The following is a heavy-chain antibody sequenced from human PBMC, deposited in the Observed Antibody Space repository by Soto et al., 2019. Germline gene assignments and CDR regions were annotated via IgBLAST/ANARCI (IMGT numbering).Heavy chain of an antibody. Sequence: GGSLRLSCAASGFTFSSYSMNWVRQAPGKGLEWVSYISSSSSTIYYADSVKGRFTISRDNAKNSLYLQMNSLRDEDTAVYYCARDETRGYSYGFLSGYFDLWGRGIRVTVSS. CDR1: GFTFSSYS. CDR2: ISSSSSTI. CDR3: ARDETRGYSYGFLSGYFDL. V-gene: IGHV3-48*02. J-gene: IGHJ2*01. D-gene: IGHD5-18*01.